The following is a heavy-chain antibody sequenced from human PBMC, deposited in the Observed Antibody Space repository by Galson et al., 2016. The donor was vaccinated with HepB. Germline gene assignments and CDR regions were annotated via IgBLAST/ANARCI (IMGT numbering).Heavy chain of an antibody. Sequence: SLRLSCAASGFTFNSCCMHWVRQAPGQELLWVAIVWYDRNNKYYADSVKGPFTISRDISKNTLYLQMNSLRAEYTAVDYCARDRYGDYLDYWGQGTLVTVSS. J-gene: IGHJ4*02. CDR2: VWYDRNNK. D-gene: IGHD4-17*01. V-gene: IGHV3-33*01. CDR1: GFTFNSCC. CDR3: ARDRYGDYLDY.